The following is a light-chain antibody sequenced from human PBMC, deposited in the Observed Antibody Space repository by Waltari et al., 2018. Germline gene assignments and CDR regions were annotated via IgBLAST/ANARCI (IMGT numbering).Light chain of an antibody. J-gene: IGLJ3*02. CDR2: DVS. CDR3: TSYITTRGDWV. V-gene: IGLV2-14*03. CDR1: SSDVGGYNL. Sequence: QSALTQPASVSGSPGQSITISCTGTSSDVGGYNLVSWHQQHPGKAPKLIIYDVSNRPPGVSNRFSGSKSGTTASLTISGLQAEDEADYYCTSYITTRGDWVFGGGTKLTVL.